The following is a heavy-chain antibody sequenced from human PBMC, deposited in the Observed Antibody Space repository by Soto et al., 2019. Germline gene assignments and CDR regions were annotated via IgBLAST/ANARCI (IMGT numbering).Heavy chain of an antibody. Sequence: GGSLRLSCAASGFTFSSYGMHWVRQAPGKGLEWVAVISYDGSNKYYADSVKGRFTISRDNSKNTLYLQMNSLRAEDTAVYYCAKDRWAGYCSSTSCYDLMLARYAFDIWGQGTMVTVSS. CDR2: ISYDGSNK. CDR1: GFTFSSYG. D-gene: IGHD2-2*01. J-gene: IGHJ3*02. V-gene: IGHV3-30*18. CDR3: AKDRWAGYCSSTSCYDLMLARYAFDI.